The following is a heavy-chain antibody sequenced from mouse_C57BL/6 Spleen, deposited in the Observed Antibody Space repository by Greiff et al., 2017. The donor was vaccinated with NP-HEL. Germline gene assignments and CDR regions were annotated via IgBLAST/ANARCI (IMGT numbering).Heavy chain of an antibody. CDR1: GYTFTSYW. CDR3: ARITTVVATRDYAMDY. CDR2: IDPSDSYT. J-gene: IGHJ4*01. D-gene: IGHD1-1*01. V-gene: IGHV1-59*01. Sequence: QVQLQQPGAELVRPGTSVKLSCKASGYTFTSYWMHWVKQRPGQGLEWIGVIDPSDSYTNYNQKFKGKATLTVDTSSSTAYMQLSSLTSEDSAVYYCARITTVVATRDYAMDYWGQGTSVTVSS.